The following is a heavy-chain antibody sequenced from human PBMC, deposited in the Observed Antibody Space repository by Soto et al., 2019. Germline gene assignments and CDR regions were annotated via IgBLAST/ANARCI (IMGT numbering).Heavy chain of an antibody. CDR3: AKDRIVGATWAFDY. J-gene: IGHJ4*02. D-gene: IGHD1-26*01. CDR1: GFTFSSYG. CDR2: ISYDGSNK. V-gene: IGHV3-30*18. Sequence: GGSLRLSCAASGFTFSSYGMHWVRQAPGKGLEWVAVISYDGSNKYYADSVKGRFTISRDNSKNTLYLQMNSLRAEDTAVYYCAKDRIVGATWAFDYWGQGTLVTVSS.